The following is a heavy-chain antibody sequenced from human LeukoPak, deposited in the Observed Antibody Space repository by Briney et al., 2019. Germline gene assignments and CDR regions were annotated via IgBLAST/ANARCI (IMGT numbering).Heavy chain of an antibody. J-gene: IGHJ5*02. CDR3: ARQGGRITMVRGVIIFYWFDP. D-gene: IGHD3-10*01. Sequence: GGSLRLSCAASGFTFSSYGMHWVRQAPGKGLEWVAFIRYDGSNKYYADSVKGRFTISRDNSKNTLYLQMNSLRAEDTAVYYCARQGGRITMVRGVIIFYWFDPWGQGTLVTVSS. V-gene: IGHV3-30*02. CDR1: GFTFSSYG. CDR2: IRYDGSNK.